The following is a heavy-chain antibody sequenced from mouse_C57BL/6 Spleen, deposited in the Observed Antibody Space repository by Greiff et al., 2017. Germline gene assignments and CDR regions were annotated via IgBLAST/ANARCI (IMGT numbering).Heavy chain of an antibody. Sequence: VQLQQPGTELVKPGASVKLSCKASGYTFTSYWMHWVKQRPGQGLEWIGNINPSNGGTNYNEKFKSKTTLTVDKHSSTAYMQLSSLTSEDSAVYYCARYYSNSYYFDDWGQGTTLTVSS. J-gene: IGHJ2*01. V-gene: IGHV1-53*01. CDR1: GYTFTSYW. D-gene: IGHD2-5*01. CDR3: ARYYSNSYYFDD. CDR2: INPSNGGT.